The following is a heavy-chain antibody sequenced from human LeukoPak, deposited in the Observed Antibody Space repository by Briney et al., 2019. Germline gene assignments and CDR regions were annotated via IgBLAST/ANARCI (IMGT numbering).Heavy chain of an antibody. CDR1: GGTFHSYI. D-gene: IGHD2-15*01. CDR3: ARDQRPSCLGGICYSGDY. V-gene: IGHV1-69*13. J-gene: IGHJ4*02. Sequence: SVKVSCKASGGTFHSYIVTWVRQAPGQGLEWMGGIVPIIGTANYAQKFQGRVAITADDSTSTAYMELRSLRSEDTAIYYCARDQRPSCLGGICYSGDYWGQGTLVTVTS. CDR2: IVPIIGTA.